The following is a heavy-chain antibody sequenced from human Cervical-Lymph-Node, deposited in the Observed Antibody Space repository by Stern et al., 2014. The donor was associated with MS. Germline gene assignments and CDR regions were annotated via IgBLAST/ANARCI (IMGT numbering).Heavy chain of an antibody. CDR2: NSGSGGST. CDR1: GFSFKDYA. V-gene: IGHV3-23*04. Sequence: QLEASGGGLVLPGGALRLNCAASGFSFKDYAMRWVRQTPGKEVEGDPANSGSGGSTYYADPGKGRYAISRAHPKGKVYLASNSLRAEVSAVYYCAKDLVYDYVWAPYSFDFWGQGTLITVSS. CDR3: AKDLVYDYVWAPYSFDF. D-gene: IGHD3-16*01. J-gene: IGHJ4*02.